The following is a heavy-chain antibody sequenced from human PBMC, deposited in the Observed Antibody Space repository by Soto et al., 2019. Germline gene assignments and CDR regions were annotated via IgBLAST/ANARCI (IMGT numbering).Heavy chain of an antibody. V-gene: IGHV1-69*12. CDR3: ASHYDFWSGYSAYYDGMDV. J-gene: IGHJ6*02. CDR2: IIPIFGTA. D-gene: IGHD3-3*01. CDR1: GGTFSSYA. Sequence: QVQLVQSGAEVKKPGSSVKVSCKASGGTFSSYAISWVRQAPGQGLEWMGGIIPIFGTANYAQKFQGRVTITADESTSTAYMELSSLRSEDTAVYYCASHYDFWSGYSAYYDGMDVWGQGTAVTVSS.